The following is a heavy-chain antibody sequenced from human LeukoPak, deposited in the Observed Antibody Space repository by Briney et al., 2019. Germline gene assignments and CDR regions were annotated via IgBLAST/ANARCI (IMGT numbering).Heavy chain of an antibody. V-gene: IGHV4-59*08. CDR2: SYYSGST. CDR3: ARLGSVAMPFDY. D-gene: IGHD2-2*01. Sequence: KPSETLSLTCTVSGGSMNNYYWNWIRQAPGKGLEWIGYSYYSGSTNYNPSLKSLVNISVDTSKNQFSLNLSSVTAADTAVYYCARLGSVAMPFDYWGQGTLVTVSS. J-gene: IGHJ4*02. CDR1: GGSMNNYY.